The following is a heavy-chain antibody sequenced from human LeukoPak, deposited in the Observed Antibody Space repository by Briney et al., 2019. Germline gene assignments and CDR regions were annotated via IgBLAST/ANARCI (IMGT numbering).Heavy chain of an antibody. CDR2: IYTTGST. CDR3: ARTTHDYYDSSGYPAFDI. D-gene: IGHD3-22*01. CDR1: GGSISSGSYY. J-gene: IGHJ3*02. Sequence: SETLSLTCTVSGGSISSGSYYWSWIRQPAGKGLDWIGRIYTTGSTNYNPSLKSRVTISVDTSKNQFSLKLSSVTAADTAVYYCARTTHDYYDSSGYPAFDIWGQGTMVTVSS. V-gene: IGHV4-61*02.